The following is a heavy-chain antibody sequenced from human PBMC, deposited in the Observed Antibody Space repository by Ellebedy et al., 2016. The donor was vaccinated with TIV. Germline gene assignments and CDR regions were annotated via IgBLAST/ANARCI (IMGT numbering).Heavy chain of an antibody. CDR3: ARSIAPAGRLFDY. D-gene: IGHD6-13*01. J-gene: IGHJ4*02. CDR1: GFTFSSHG. CDR2: IYSDGSDE. V-gene: IGHV3-33*01. Sequence: GESLKISCAASGFTFSSHGMHWVRQAPGKGLEWVAVIYSDGSDEYYADSVKGRFTVSRDNSKNTLYLQMSSLRAEDTAVYSCARSIAPAGRLFDYWGQGTLVIVSS.